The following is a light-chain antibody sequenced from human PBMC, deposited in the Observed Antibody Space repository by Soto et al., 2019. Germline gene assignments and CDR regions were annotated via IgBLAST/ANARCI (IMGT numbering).Light chain of an antibody. Sequence: EIVLMQSPGTLSLSPGERATLSCRASQTMTRAYVAWYQQKPGQAPRLLIYGARTRATGVPDRFSASGSGTDFSLTISRLEPEDFAVYYCQQYGTSPWTFGQGTKVDIK. CDR2: GAR. V-gene: IGKV3-20*01. CDR3: QQYGTSPWT. J-gene: IGKJ1*01. CDR1: QTMTRAY.